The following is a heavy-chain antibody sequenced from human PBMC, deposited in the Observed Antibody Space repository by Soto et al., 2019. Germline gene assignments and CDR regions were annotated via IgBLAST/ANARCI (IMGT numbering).Heavy chain of an antibody. CDR3: ARVSIAARPGNWFDS. D-gene: IGHD6-6*01. Sequence: GXAVQVSYTCTGCTFSNYAGSLVRQAPGQGLEWMGGIIPIFGTANYAQKLQGRVTITADESTSTAYMELSRLRSEDTAVYYCARVSIAARPGNWFDSWGQGTLVTVSS. V-gene: IGHV1-69*13. CDR1: GCTFSNYA. CDR2: IIPIFGTA. J-gene: IGHJ5*01.